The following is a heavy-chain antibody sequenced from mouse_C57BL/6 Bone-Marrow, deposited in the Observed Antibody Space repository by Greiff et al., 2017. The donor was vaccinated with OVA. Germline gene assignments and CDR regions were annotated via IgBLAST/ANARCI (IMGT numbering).Heavy chain of an antibody. CDR1: GFSLTSYG. J-gene: IGHJ3*01. CDR2: IWGGGST. Sequence: VHLVESGPGLVAPSQSLSITCPVSGFSLTSYGVDWVRQAPGQGLEWLGVIWGGGSTNYNSALMSRLSISKDNSKSQVSLKMNSLQTDDTAMYYCAKHAEPYWGQGTLVTVSA. CDR3: AKHAEPY. V-gene: IGHV2-9*01.